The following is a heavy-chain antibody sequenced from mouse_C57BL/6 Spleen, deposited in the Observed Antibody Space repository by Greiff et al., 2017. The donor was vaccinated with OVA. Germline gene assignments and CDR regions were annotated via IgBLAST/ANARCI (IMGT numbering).Heavy chain of an antibody. Sequence: VQLQQPGAELVMPGASVKLSCKASGYTFTSYWMHWVKQRPGQGLEWIGEIDPSDSYTNYNQKFKGKSTLTVDKSSSTAYMQLSSLTSEDSAVYYCAKGEYDPYYFDYWGQGTTLTVSS. CDR3: AKGEYDPYYFDY. CDR1: GYTFTSYW. V-gene: IGHV1-69*01. CDR2: IDPSDSYT. J-gene: IGHJ2*01. D-gene: IGHD2-10*02.